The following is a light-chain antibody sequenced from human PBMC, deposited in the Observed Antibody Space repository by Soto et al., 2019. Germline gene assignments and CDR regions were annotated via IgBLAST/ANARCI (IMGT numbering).Light chain of an antibody. CDR2: HVT. J-gene: IGLJ1*01. CDR1: SVDVGDYNS. Sequence: SVLPQPASVSGFPGQSITIFCTGSSVDVGDYNSVSWYQQHPGKAPKVMIYHVTIRASGVSNRFSGSKSGNTASLTISGLQAEDEADYYCSSYSHSPPSYVFGTGTKVTVL. V-gene: IGLV2-14*03. CDR3: SSYSHSPPSYV.